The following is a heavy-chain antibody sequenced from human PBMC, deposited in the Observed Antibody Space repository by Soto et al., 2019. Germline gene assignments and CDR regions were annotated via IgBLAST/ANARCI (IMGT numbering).Heavy chain of an antibody. Sequence: EVQLVESGGGLIQPGGSLRLSCAASGFTVSSNYMTWVRQAPGKGLEWVSVIDTGGSTNYADSVKGRFTISRDNSKNTLDLQMNSLRAEDTAVYYCASGGSLDYWGQGTLVTVSS. J-gene: IGHJ4*02. V-gene: IGHV3-53*01. CDR3: ASGGSLDY. D-gene: IGHD2-15*01. CDR1: GFTVSSNY. CDR2: IDTGGST.